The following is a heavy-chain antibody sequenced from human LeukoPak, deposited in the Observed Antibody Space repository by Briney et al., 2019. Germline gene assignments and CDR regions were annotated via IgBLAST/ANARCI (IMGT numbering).Heavy chain of an antibody. Sequence: KPSETLSLTCTVSGGSISSHYWSWFRQPPGKGLHWIGYTNHVGNSDFNPSLKSRATISVDTSKNQFSLKLSSVTAADTAVYYCTRHYDGRESGSFYEDHWGQGTLVIVSS. CDR2: TNHVGNS. CDR1: GGSISSHY. J-gene: IGHJ4*02. CDR3: TRHYDGRESGSFYEDH. V-gene: IGHV4-59*08. D-gene: IGHD1-26*01.